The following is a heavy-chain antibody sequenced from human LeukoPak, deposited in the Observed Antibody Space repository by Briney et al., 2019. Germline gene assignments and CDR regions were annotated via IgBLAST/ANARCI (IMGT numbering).Heavy chain of an antibody. V-gene: IGHV3-23*01. J-gene: IGHJ3*02. CDR3: AKEVGHFDI. CDR1: GFTFSSYA. CDR2: ISGSGDTT. D-gene: IGHD1-26*01. Sequence: GESLRLSCAASGFTFSSYALTWVRQAPGKGLEWVSVISGSGDTTYYADSVEGRFSISRDNSKNTLYLQMNSLRDEDTAVYYCAKEVGHFDIWGQGTKVTVSS.